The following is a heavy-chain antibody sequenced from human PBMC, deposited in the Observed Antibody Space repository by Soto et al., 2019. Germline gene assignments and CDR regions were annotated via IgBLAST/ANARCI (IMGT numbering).Heavy chain of an antibody. Sequence: SETLSLTCAVYGGSFSGYYWSWIRQPPGKGLEWIGEINHSGSTNYNPSLKSRVTISVDTSKNQFSLKLSSVTAADTAVYYCARGRYSRPRLLDYWGQGTLVTVSS. CDR1: GGSFSGYY. D-gene: IGHD6-13*01. CDR3: ARGRYSRPRLLDY. V-gene: IGHV4-34*01. CDR2: INHSGST. J-gene: IGHJ4*02.